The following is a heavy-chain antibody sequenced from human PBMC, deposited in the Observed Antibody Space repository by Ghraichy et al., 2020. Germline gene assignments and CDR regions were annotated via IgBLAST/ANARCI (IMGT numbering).Heavy chain of an antibody. Sequence: SETLSLTCAVSGGSVSSSNWWRWVRQPPGKGLEWIGVINHIGITNYNPSLKSRVTISVDKSKNQFYLKLTTVTAADTAVYYCARTDFYYYDMDVWGHGTTGSVS. J-gene: IGHJ6*02. CDR1: GGSVSSSNW. CDR2: INHIGIT. CDR3: ARTDFYYYDMDV. V-gene: IGHV4-4*02.